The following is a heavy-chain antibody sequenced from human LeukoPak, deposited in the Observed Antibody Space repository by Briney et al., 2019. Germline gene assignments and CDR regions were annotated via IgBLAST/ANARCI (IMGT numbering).Heavy chain of an antibody. V-gene: IGHV4-34*01. CDR3: ARGGRWNYGWFDP. CDR2: INHSGST. D-gene: IGHD1-7*01. Sequence: PSETLSLTCAVYGGSFSGYYWSWIRQPPGKGLEWIGEINHSGSTNYNPSLKSRVTISVDTSRNQFSPKLSSVTAADTAVYYCARGGRWNYGWFDPWGQGTLVTVSS. CDR1: GGSFSGYY. J-gene: IGHJ5*02.